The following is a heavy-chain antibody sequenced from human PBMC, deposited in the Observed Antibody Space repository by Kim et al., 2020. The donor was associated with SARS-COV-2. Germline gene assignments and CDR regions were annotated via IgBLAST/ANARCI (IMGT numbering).Heavy chain of an antibody. CDR1: GGSISSSSYY. D-gene: IGHD3-16*02. CDR3: ARLPVRLGELSLFVYYYYYKMEV. J-gene: IGHJ6*02. CDR2: IYYSGST. Sequence: SETLSLTCTVSGGSISSSSYYWGWIRQPPGKGLEWIGTIYYSGSTYYNPSLKSRVTISVDTSKNQFSLKLSSVTAADTAVYYCARLPVRLGELSLFVYYYYYKMEVWGQGTTVTVSS. V-gene: IGHV4-39*01.